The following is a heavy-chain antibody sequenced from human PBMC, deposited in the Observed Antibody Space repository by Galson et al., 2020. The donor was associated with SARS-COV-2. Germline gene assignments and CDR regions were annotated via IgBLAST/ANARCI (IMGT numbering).Heavy chain of an antibody. Sequence: SETLSLTCTVSGGSISSGGYYWNWIRQHPGKGLEWIGYIYNSGSTYYNPSLKSRLTISVDTSKNQFSLKLSSVTAADTAVYYCASKYYDYGWGSYRRDWCQGTLVTVSS. CDR2: IYNSGST. J-gene: IGHJ4*02. V-gene: IGHV4-31*03. D-gene: IGHD3-16*02. CDR3: ASKYYDYGWGSYRRD. CDR1: GGSISSGGYY.